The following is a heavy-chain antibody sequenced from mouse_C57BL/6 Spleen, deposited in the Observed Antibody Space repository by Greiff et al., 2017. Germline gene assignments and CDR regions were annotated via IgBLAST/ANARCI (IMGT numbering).Heavy chain of an antibody. CDR2: ISYDGSN. CDR1: GYSITSGYY. Sequence: EVQLVESGPGLVKPSQSLSLTCSVTGYSITSGYYWNWIRQFPGNKLEWMGYISYDGSNNSNPSLKNRISITRDTSKNQFFLKLNSVTTEDTATYYCARRGVITTVVAPFDYWGQGTTLTVSS. V-gene: IGHV3-6*01. D-gene: IGHD1-1*01. J-gene: IGHJ2*01. CDR3: ARRGVITTVVAPFDY.